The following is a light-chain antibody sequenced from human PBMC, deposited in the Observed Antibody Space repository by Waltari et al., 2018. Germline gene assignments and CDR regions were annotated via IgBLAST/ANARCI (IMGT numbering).Light chain of an antibody. J-gene: IGKJ4*01. CDR1: QGIFSA. CDR3: QQFNTYPLT. CDR2: AAS. V-gene: IGKV1-13*02. Sequence: AFQLTQSPSSLSASVGDRVTISCRASQGIFSALAWYQQKPGPPPKLLIYAASTLESGVPSRFSGSGSGTDFTLTISSLEAEDFATYYCQQFNTYPLTFGGGTRVDIK.